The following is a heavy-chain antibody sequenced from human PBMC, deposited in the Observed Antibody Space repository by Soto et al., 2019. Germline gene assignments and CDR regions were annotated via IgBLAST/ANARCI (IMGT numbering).Heavy chain of an antibody. J-gene: IGHJ4*02. Sequence: EVQLVESGGGLVQPGGSLILSCAASGFTFSHYSMNWVRQAPGKGLEGVSDISSSSSTIYYADSVKGRLTISSDNAKSSLLLQMNSLRAEDTAVYYCAKDIDVGGQGTLVTVSS. CDR3: AKDIDV. CDR2: ISSSSSTI. D-gene: IGHD2-15*01. V-gene: IGHV3-48*01. CDR1: GFTFSHYS.